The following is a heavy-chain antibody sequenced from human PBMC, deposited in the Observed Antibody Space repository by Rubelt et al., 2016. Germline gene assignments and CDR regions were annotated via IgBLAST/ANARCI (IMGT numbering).Heavy chain of an antibody. Sequence: QVQLQQWGAGLLKPSETLSLTCAVYGGSFSGYYWSWIRQPPGKGLEWIGEINHSGSTNYNPSLKSRVTISVDTSKNQFSLKLSSVTAADTAVYYCARESHGDTAMGFDYWGQGTLVTVSS. D-gene: IGHD5-18*01. J-gene: IGHJ4*02. CDR1: GGSFSGYY. V-gene: IGHV4-34*01. CDR3: ARESHGDTAMGFDY. CDR2: INHSGST.